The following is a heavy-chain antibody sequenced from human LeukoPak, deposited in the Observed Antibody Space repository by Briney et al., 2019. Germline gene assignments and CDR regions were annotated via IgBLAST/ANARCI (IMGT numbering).Heavy chain of an antibody. J-gene: IGHJ4*02. CDR3: AINGRDDHDKYFFDF. V-gene: IGHV3-23*01. CDR2: ISGSGVGT. D-gene: IGHD1-20*01. CDR1: GFIFRNYA. Sequence: GGSLRLSCAGSGFIFRNYAVSWVRQAPGMGLEWVSAISGSGVGTNYADSVEGRFTISRDNSKNTLYLQMNSLRAEDTAVYYCAINGRDDHDKYFFDFWGQGTQVTVSS.